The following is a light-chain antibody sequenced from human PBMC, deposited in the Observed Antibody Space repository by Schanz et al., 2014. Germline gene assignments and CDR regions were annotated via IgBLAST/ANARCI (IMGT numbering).Light chain of an antibody. J-gene: IGLJ3*02. CDR1: SSDIGAHNY. CDR2: DVH. CDR3: CSYAGSSSLV. Sequence: QSVLTQPRSVSGSPGQSVTISCTGTSSDIGAHNYVSWYQQHPGKAPKLIVYDVHDRPSGVSYRFSGSKSGYTASLTISGLQVEDEGDYYCCSYAGSSSLVFGGGTKLTVL. V-gene: IGLV2-11*01.